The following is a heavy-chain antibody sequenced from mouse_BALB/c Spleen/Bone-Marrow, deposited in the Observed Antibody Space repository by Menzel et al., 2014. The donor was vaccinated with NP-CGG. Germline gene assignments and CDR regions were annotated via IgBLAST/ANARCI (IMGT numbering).Heavy chain of an antibody. V-gene: IGHV14-3*02. Sequence: VTLKVSGAELVKPGASVKLSCTASGFNIKNTYIHWVKQRPEQGLEWIGRIDPANVNTKYDPKFQGKATITADTSSNTAYLQLSSLTSEDTAVYYCATYYYGSSLFAYWGQGTLVTVSA. CDR3: ATYYYGSSLFAY. J-gene: IGHJ3*01. CDR1: GFNIKNTY. D-gene: IGHD1-1*01. CDR2: IDPANVNT.